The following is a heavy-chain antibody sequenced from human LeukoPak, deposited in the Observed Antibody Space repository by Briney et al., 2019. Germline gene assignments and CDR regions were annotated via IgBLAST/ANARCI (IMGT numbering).Heavy chain of an antibody. CDR2: IKSKSNDGTT. Sequence: PGGSLRLSCTASGFTFNDAYLGWVRQAPGKGLEWVGRIKSKSNDGTTDYGAPVKGRFTISRDDSKNTLYLQMNSLKIEDTAIYYCTTDGGYDSRWYNWWGQGTLVTVSS. J-gene: IGHJ4*02. CDR3: TTDGGYDSRWYNW. V-gene: IGHV3-15*01. D-gene: IGHD1-20*01. CDR1: GFTFNDAY.